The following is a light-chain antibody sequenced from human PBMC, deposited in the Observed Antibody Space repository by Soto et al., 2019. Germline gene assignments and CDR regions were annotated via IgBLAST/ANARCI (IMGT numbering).Light chain of an antibody. CDR1: SNDIGAYNY. CDR3: SSYSVTSTLVV. J-gene: IGLJ3*02. V-gene: IGLV2-14*01. CDR2: DVN. Sequence: QSVLTQPASVSGSPGQSITISCTGTSNDIGAYNYVSWYQQSPDKAPKLLIYDVNNRPSGVSTRFSGSKSGNTASLTISGLQAEDEADYYCSSYSVTSTLVVFGGGSKLTVL.